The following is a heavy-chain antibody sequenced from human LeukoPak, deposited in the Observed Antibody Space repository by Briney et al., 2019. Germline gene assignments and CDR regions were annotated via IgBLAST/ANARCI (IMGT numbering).Heavy chain of an antibody. J-gene: IGHJ4*02. CDR3: AKEGYSHTSNYFDN. D-gene: IGHD2-15*01. Sequence: PGGSLRLSCAASGFMFDDSAMHWVRQAPGKGLEWVSLISGDGVSTFYADSVKGRFTTSRDNSKNSLSLQMDSLTTEDTALYYCAKEGYSHTSNYFDNWGQGILVTVSS. CDR2: ISGDGVST. CDR1: GFMFDDSA. V-gene: IGHV3-43*02.